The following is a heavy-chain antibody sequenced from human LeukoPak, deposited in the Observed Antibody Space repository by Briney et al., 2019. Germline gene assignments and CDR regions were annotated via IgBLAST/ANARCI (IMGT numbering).Heavy chain of an antibody. Sequence: GGSLRLSCVVSGLTFSNYWMIWVRQAPGKGLESVAIIKEDGSAKYYLDSVKGRFTISRDNAKNSLYLEMNSLRAEDTAVYYCARDYWRSIDHWGQGTLVTVSS. CDR3: ARDYWRSIDH. CDR2: IKEDGSAK. V-gene: IGHV3-7*01. D-gene: IGHD1-1*01. CDR1: GLTFSNYW. J-gene: IGHJ4*02.